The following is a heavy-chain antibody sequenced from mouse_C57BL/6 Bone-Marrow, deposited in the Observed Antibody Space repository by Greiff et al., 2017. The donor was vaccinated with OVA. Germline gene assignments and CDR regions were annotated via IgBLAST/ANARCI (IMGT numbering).Heavy chain of an antibody. Sequence: VQLQQPGAELVKPGASVKLSCKASGYTFTSYWMQWVKQRPGQGLEWIGEIDPSDSYTNYNQKFKGKATLTVDTSSSTAYMQLSSLTSEDSAVYYCAREIITTVVATNYYAMDYWGQRTSVTVSS. V-gene: IGHV1-50*01. D-gene: IGHD1-1*01. CDR1: GYTFTSYW. J-gene: IGHJ4*01. CDR2: IDPSDSYT. CDR3: AREIITTVVATNYYAMDY.